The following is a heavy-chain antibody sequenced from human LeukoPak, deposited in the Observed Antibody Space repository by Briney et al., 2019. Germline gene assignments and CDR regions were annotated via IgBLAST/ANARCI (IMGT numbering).Heavy chain of an antibody. CDR3: ARLVTVTTPDGNWFDP. CDR1: GFTVNDNY. D-gene: IGHD4-17*01. Sequence: PGGSLRLSCAASGFTVNDNYMSWVRQAPGKGLEWVSVIYSGGSTYYADSVKGRFTISRDNSKNTLYLQMNSLRAEDTAVYYCARLVTVTTPDGNWFDPWGQGTLVTVSS. J-gene: IGHJ5*02. CDR2: IYSGGST. V-gene: IGHV3-53*01.